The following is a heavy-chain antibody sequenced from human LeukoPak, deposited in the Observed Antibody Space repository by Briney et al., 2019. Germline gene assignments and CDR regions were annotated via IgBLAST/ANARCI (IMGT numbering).Heavy chain of an antibody. V-gene: IGHV3-23*01. J-gene: IGHJ4*02. Sequence: GGSLRLSCAASGFTYSRHAMSWVRQAPGKGLEWVSTTGLNSVNTLCAESVQGRFSISRDNSKNTLDLQMDNLRVDDTAVYYCTKGDHIGKHPTRAYYFDTWGQGTLVTVSS. CDR3: TKGDHIGKHPTRAYYFDT. CDR2: TGLNSVNT. CDR1: GFTYSRHA. D-gene: IGHD5-24*01.